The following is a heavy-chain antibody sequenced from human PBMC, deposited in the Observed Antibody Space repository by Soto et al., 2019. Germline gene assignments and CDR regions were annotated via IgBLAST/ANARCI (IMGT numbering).Heavy chain of an antibody. CDR2: ILPFFGTA. CDR1: GGTFRTES. V-gene: IGHV1-69*13. Sequence: QVHLVQSGAEVKKPGSSVKVSCKYSGGTFRTESINWVRQAPGQGLEWMGGILPFFGTADYAPRFQGRVTIIADGVTTTAYMDLSSLTSQDTAVYFCARGHEYGGNSDDFDVWGQGTMVTVSS. D-gene: IGHD4-17*01. CDR3: ARGHEYGGNSDDFDV. J-gene: IGHJ3*01.